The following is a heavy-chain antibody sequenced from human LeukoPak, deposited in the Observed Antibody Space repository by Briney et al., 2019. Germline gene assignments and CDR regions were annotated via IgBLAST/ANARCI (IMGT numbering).Heavy chain of an antibody. D-gene: IGHD6-6*01. Sequence: GGSLRLSCAASGFTVSSNYISWVRQAPGKGLEWVSAVSGTGGSTYYANSVKGRFTISRDNSKNTVYLQMNSLRVEDTAVYYCAKLSSYSSPSYWGQGTLVSVSS. V-gene: IGHV3-23*01. CDR3: AKLSSYSSPSY. J-gene: IGHJ4*02. CDR1: GFTVSSNY. CDR2: VSGTGGST.